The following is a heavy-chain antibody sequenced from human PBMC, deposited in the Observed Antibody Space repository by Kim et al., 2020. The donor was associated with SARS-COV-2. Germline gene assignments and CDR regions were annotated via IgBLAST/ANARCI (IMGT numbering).Heavy chain of an antibody. CDR3: ARADDYSDEANNGMDV. V-gene: IGHV4-30-4*01. CDR2: IYYSGST. J-gene: IGHJ6*02. D-gene: IGHD4-4*01. Sequence: SETLSLTCTFSGVSISSGGYYWSWIRQPPGKGLEWIGYIYYSGSTYYNPSLKSRVIISVDTSQNQFSLKVTSVTAADTAVYYCARADDYSDEANNGMDVWGQGTTVTVSS. CDR1: GVSISSGGYY.